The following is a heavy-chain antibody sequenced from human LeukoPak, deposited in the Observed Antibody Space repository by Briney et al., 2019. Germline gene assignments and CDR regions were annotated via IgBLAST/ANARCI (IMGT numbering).Heavy chain of an antibody. CDR2: IFYSGNT. CDR1: GVSISSYY. J-gene: IGHJ4*02. V-gene: IGHV4-59*08. Sequence: SETLTLTCTVSGVSISSYYWSWIRQPPGKGLEWIGYIFYSGNTIYSPSLRSRVTISADTSKNHFSLRLRSVTAADTAVYYCARLAAISGSDYPDDWGQGTLVTVSS. CDR3: ARLAAISGSDYPDD. D-gene: IGHD1-26*01.